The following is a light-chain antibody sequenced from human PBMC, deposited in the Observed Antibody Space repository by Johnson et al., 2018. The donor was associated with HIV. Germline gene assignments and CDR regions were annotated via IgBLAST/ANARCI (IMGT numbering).Light chain of an antibody. CDR2: DNN. CDR3: GTWESRLRIAF. Sequence: QPVLTQPPSVSAAPGQMVSISCSGSSSNIGKNYVSWYQQFPGTAPKLLIHDNNRRPSGIPDRFSGSKSGTSATLGITGLQTGDEADYYCGTWESRLRIAFFGTGTKVTSL. CDR1: SSNIGKNY. V-gene: IGLV1-51*01. J-gene: IGLJ1*01.